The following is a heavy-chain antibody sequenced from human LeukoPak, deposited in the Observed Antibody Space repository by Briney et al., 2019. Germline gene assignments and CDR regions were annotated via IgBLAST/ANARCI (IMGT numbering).Heavy chain of an antibody. CDR2: ISYDGSNK. CDR1: GFTFSSYA. V-gene: IGHV3-30-3*01. J-gene: IGHJ6*04. Sequence: PGRSLRLSCAASGFTFSSYAMHWVRQAPGKGLEWVAVISYDGSNKYYADSVKGRFTISRDNSKNTLYLQMNSLRAEDTAVYYCARDIRYGSGSYRVYYYYGMDVWGKGTTVTVSS. CDR3: ARDIRYGSGSYRVYYYYGMDV. D-gene: IGHD3-10*01.